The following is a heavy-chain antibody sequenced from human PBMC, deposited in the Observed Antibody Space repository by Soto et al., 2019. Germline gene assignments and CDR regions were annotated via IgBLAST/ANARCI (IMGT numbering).Heavy chain of an antibody. J-gene: IGHJ6*02. Sequence: PGGSLRLSCAASGFTFNDYNMNWVRQAPGKGLEWVAYIRSTSTSIHYADSVRGRFTISRDSAKNSLYLQMNSLRDEDTAVYYCVRESLTVTPRVSFYYGMDVWGQGTTVTVSS. CDR2: IRSTSTSI. CDR3: VRESLTVTPRVSFYYGMDV. V-gene: IGHV3-48*02. CDR1: GFTFNDYN. D-gene: IGHD2-2*01.